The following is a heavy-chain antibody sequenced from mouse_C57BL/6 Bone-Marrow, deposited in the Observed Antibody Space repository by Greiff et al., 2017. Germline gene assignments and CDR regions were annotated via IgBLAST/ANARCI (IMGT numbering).Heavy chain of an antibody. J-gene: IGHJ4*01. V-gene: IGHV1-26*01. D-gene: IGHD1-1*01. CDR3: ARSRIYYYGSGDVGGAMDY. CDR1: GYTFTDYY. Sequence: VQLQQSGPELVKPGASVKISCKASGYTFTDYYMNWVKQSHGKSLEWIGDINPNNGGTSYNQKFKGKATLTVDKSSSTAYRELRSLTSESPAVDYCARSRIYYYGSGDVGGAMDYWGQGTSVTVSS. CDR2: INPNNGGT.